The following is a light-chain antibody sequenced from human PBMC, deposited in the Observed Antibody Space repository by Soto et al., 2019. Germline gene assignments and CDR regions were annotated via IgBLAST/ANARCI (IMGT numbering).Light chain of an antibody. V-gene: IGKV3-15*01. J-gene: IGKJ2*01. CDR1: QSVNSN. Sequence: EIVMTQSPTTLSVSPGERATLSCRASQSVNSNLAWYQHIPGQAPRLLVYGASTRATGIPARFSGSGSGTEFNLTVSGLQSEDSAVYYCQQYDDWPSYTFGQGTKLEIK. CDR3: QQYDDWPSYT. CDR2: GAS.